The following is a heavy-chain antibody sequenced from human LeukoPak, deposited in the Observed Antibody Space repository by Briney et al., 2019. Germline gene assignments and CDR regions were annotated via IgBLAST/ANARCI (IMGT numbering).Heavy chain of an antibody. J-gene: IGHJ5*02. D-gene: IGHD3-3*01. Sequence: SETLSLTCTVSGGSISSYYWSWIRQHPGKGLEWIGYIYYSGSTYYNPSLKSRVTISVDTSKNQFSLKLSSVTAADTAVYYCARDKYDFWSGYFGADPWGQGTLVTVSS. CDR1: GGSISSYY. V-gene: IGHV4-59*06. CDR3: ARDKYDFWSGYFGADP. CDR2: IYYSGST.